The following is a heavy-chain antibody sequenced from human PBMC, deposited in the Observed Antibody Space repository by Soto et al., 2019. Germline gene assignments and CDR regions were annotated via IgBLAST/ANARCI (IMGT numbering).Heavy chain of an antibody. J-gene: IGHJ4*02. D-gene: IGHD6-19*01. CDR2: MNPNTGGT. V-gene: IGHV1-2*02. CDR3: AKDGAVPGTNDY. CDR1: AYSFTGSY. Sequence: ASVKVSCKAFAYSFTGSYIHWVRQAPGQGLEWMGYMNPNTGGTNYAQKFQGRVTMTRDTSIRTAYMDMGSLRSDDTAVYLCAKDGAVPGTNDYWGQGTQVTVSS.